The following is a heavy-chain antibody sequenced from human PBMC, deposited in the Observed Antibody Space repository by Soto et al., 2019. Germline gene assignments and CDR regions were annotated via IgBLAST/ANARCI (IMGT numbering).Heavy chain of an antibody. D-gene: IGHD6-19*01. CDR2: INHDGSKT. CDR1: QFSFSSYW. CDR3: VREPWGFSGTWDDD. J-gene: IGHJ4*02. Sequence: GGSLRLSCAASQFSFSSYWMHWVRQVPGKGPAWVSRINHDGSKTEYADSVKGRFTISRDNTNNTLYRQMNSLRVEDTAMYYCVREPWGFSGTWDDDWGQGTLGTVS. V-gene: IGHV3-74*01.